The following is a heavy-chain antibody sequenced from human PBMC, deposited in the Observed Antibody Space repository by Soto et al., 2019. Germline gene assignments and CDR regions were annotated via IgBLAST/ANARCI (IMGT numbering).Heavy chain of an antibody. V-gene: IGHV4-59*08. CDR1: GGSISSYY. Sequence: SETLSLTCTVSGGSISSYYWSWIRQPPGKGLEWIGYIYYSGSTNYNPSLKSRVTISVDTSKNQFSRKLGSVTAADTAVYYCARLELHLRWFDPWGQGTLVTVSS. CDR3: ARLELHLRWFDP. D-gene: IGHD1-7*01. J-gene: IGHJ5*02. CDR2: IYYSGST.